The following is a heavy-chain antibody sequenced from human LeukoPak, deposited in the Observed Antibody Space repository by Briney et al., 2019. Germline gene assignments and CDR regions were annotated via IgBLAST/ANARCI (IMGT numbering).Heavy chain of an antibody. CDR2: IIPIFGTA. D-gene: IGHD2-2*02. J-gene: IGHJ6*03. V-gene: IGHV1-69*05. Sequence: SVKVSCKASGGTFSSYAISWVRQAPGQGPEWMGGIIPIFGTANYAQKFQGRVTITTDESTSTAYMELSSLRSEDTAVYYCARVIMGCSSTSCYTDYYYYYMDVWGKGTTVTVSS. CDR3: ARVIMGCSSTSCYTDYYYYYMDV. CDR1: GGTFSSYA.